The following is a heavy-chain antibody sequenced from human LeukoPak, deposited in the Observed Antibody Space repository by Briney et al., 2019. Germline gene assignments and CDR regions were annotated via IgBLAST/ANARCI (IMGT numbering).Heavy chain of an antibody. Sequence: SETLSLTCAVYGGSFSDYYWSWIRQPPGKGLEWIGEINHSGSTNYNPSLKSRVAISVDTSKNQFSLKLSSVTAADTAVYYCARHRRRNIVVVVAAYDYWGQGTLVTVSS. V-gene: IGHV4-34*01. CDR3: ARHRRRNIVVVVAAYDY. J-gene: IGHJ4*02. D-gene: IGHD2-15*01. CDR2: INHSGST. CDR1: GGSFSDYY.